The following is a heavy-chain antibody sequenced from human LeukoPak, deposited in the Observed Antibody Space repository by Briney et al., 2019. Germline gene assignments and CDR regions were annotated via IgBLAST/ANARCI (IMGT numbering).Heavy chain of an antibody. CDR1: GDSMSSYY. CDR3: ARGGLFAFDI. J-gene: IGHJ3*02. CDR2: IFYSGTT. Sequence: SETLSLTCTVSGDSMSSYYWTWIRQTPGKGLEWIGQIFYSGTTNYNPSLKSRVTISVDTSKNQFSLKLSSVTAADTAVYYCARGGLFAFDIWGQGTTVIVSS. V-gene: IGHV4-59*01.